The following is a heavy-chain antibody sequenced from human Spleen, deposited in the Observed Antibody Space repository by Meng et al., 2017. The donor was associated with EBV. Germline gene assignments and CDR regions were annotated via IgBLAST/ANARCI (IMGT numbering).Heavy chain of an antibody. CDR2: MTATSGST. CDR1: GFPFDDYA. V-gene: IGHV3-23*04. D-gene: IGHD4/OR15-4a*01. Sequence: LVESWGGLVTPGGFLRLSCIGSGFPFDDYARNWVRQTPGKGLEWVSSMTATSGSTFYADFVKGRFTISRDNSRNTVSLQMERLRADDTGIYYCTRGPSRMVLYYFDNWGQGSLVTVSS. CDR3: TRGPSRMVLYYFDN. J-gene: IGHJ4*02.